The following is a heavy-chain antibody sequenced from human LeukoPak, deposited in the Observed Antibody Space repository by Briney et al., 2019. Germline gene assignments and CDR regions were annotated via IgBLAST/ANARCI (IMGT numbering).Heavy chain of an antibody. D-gene: IGHD2-15*01. CDR2: ISSSGSTI. V-gene: IGHV3-48*03. J-gene: IGHJ6*04. CDR3: ARDRLGYCSGGSCHGMDV. CDR1: GFTFSSYE. Sequence: GGSLRLSCAASGFTFSSYEMNWVRQAPGKGLEWVSYISSSGSTIYYADSVKGRFTISRDNAKNSLYLQMNSLRAEDTAVYYCARDRLGYCSGGSCHGMDVWGKGTTVTVSS.